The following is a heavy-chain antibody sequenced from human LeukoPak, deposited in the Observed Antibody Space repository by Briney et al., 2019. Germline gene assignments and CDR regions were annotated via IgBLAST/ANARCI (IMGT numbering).Heavy chain of an antibody. V-gene: IGHV4-38-2*02. D-gene: IGHD3-10*01. CDR3: ARAMVRGVNWFDP. Sequence: SETLSLTCTVSGYSISSGYYWGWIRQPPGKGLEWIGSFYDSGNTYYNPSLKSRVTISVDTSKNQFSLKLSSVTAADTAVYYCARAMVRGVNWFDPWGQGTLVTVSS. CDR1: GYSISSGYY. J-gene: IGHJ5*02. CDR2: FYDSGNT.